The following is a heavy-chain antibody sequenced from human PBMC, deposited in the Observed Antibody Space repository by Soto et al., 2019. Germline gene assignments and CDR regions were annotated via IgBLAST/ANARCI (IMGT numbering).Heavy chain of an antibody. Sequence: LFGTASGCALRYIAMHWVRQAQSKGLEWVAVISYDGSNKYYADSVKGRFTISRDNSKNTLYLQMNGLRAEDTAVYYCAKDVVVGATTGVGDCDYYYVMDVLGQGTTVTVSS. D-gene: IGHD1-26*01. J-gene: IGHJ6*01. V-gene: IGHV3-30*18. CDR2: ISYDGSNK. CDR3: AKDVVVGATTGVGDCDYYYVMDV. CDR1: GCALRYIA.